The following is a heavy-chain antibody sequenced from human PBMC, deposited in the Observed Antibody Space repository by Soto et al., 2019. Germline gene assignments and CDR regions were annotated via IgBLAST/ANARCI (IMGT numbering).Heavy chain of an antibody. D-gene: IGHD5-18*01. CDR3: ARDRRIQLWFGYYYGMDV. V-gene: IGHV3-33*01. CDR1: GFTFSSYG. CDR2: IWYDGSNK. J-gene: IGHJ6*02. Sequence: QVQLVESGGGVVQPGRSLRLSCAASGFTFSSYGMHWVRQAPGKGLEWVAVIWYDGSNKYYADSVKGRFTISRDNSKNTLYLQMNSLRAEYTAVYYCARDRRIQLWFGYYYGMDVWGQGTTVTVSS.